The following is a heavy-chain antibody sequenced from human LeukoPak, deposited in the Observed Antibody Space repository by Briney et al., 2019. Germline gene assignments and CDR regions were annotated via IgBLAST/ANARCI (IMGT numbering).Heavy chain of an antibody. V-gene: IGHV4-31*11. D-gene: IGHD3-10*01. CDR1: GGSISSGGYY. CDR3: ARIPVTRFGELSFDP. CDR2: IYYSGST. J-gene: IGHJ5*02. Sequence: PSETLSLTCAVSGGSISSGGYYWSWIRQHPGKGLEWIGYIYYSGSTYYNPSLKSRVTISVDTSKNQFSLKLSSVTAADTAVYYCARIPVTRFGELSFDPWAREPWSPSPQ.